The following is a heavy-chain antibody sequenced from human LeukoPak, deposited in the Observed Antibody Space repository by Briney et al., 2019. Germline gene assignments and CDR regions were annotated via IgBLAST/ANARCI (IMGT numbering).Heavy chain of an antibody. J-gene: IGHJ4*02. CDR2: IYYSGST. Sequence: PSETLSLTCTVSGGSISSYYWSWIRQPPGKGLEWIGYIYYSGSTNYNPSLKSRVTISVDTSKNQFSLKLSSVTAADTAVYYCARHPPPQAAAGTGFDYWGQGTLVTVSS. V-gene: IGHV4-59*01. CDR3: ARHPPPQAAAGTGFDY. D-gene: IGHD6-13*01. CDR1: GGSISSYY.